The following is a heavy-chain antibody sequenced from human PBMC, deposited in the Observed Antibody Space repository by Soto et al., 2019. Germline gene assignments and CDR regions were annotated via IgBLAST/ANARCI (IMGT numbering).Heavy chain of an antibody. CDR1: GGTFSTYS. D-gene: IGHD6-19*01. CDR2: IIPILGIA. V-gene: IGHV1-69*02. Sequence: QVQLVQSGAEVKKPGSSVKVSCKASGGTFSTYSMFWVRQAPGQGLEWMGRIIPILGIANYAQKVQGRVTTTADKSTSTAYMELSSLRSEDTALDYCTIGSGSGEVVDIWGQGTMVTVSS. CDR3: TIGSGSGEVVDI. J-gene: IGHJ3*02.